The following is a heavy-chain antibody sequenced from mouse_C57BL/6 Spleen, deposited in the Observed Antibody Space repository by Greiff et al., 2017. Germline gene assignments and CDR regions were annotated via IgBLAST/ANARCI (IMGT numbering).Heavy chain of an antibody. CDR3: ARSEGGSYGWYFDV. CDR2: INPSSGYT. CDR1: GYTFTSYT. Sequence: VQLQQSGADLARPGASVKMSCKASGYTFTSYTMHWVKQRPGQGLEWIGYINPSSGYTKYNQKFKDKATLTADKSSSTAYMQLSSLTSEDSAVYYCARSEGGSYGWYFDVWGTGTTVTVSS. V-gene: IGHV1-4*01. J-gene: IGHJ1*03. D-gene: IGHD1-1*02.